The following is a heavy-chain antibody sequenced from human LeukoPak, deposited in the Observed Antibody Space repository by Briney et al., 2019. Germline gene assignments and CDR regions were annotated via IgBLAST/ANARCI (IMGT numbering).Heavy chain of an antibody. V-gene: IGHV3-48*03. CDR2: ISSSGSTI. Sequence: GGSLRLSCAASGFTFSSYEMNWVRQAPGKGVEWVSYISSSGSTIYYADSVKGRFTISRDNAKSSLYLQMNSLRVEDTAVYYCARDPSAGSESWGQGTLVTVSS. J-gene: IGHJ4*02. D-gene: IGHD6-25*01. CDR3: ARDPSAGSES. CDR1: GFTFSSYE.